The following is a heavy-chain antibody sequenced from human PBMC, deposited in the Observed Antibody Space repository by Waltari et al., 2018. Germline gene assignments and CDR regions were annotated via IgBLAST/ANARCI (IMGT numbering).Heavy chain of an antibody. J-gene: IGHJ4*02. CDR1: GGSISSGGYS. CDR3: ARGRFEYGSGTGFDY. D-gene: IGHD1-1*01. Sequence: QVQLQESGPGLVKPSQTLSLTCTVSGGSISSGGYSWSWLRQHPGKGLEWIGYIYYSGSTYYNPSLKSRVTISVDTSKNQFSLKLSSVTAADTAVYYCARGRFEYGSGTGFDYWGQGTLVTVSS. V-gene: IGHV4-31*03. CDR2: IYYSGST.